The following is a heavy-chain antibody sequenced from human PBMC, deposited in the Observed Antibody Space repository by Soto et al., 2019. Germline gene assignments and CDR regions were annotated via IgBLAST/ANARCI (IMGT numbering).Heavy chain of an antibody. J-gene: IGHJ6*01. CDR2: ISYDGSNK. D-gene: IGHD2-2*01. V-gene: IGHV3-30-3*01. CDR3: ARDIVVVPAAMSGYYYYYYGMDV. Sequence: QVQLVESGGGVVQPGRSLRLSCAASGFTFSSYAMHWVRQAPGKGLEWVAVISYDGSNKYYADSVKGRFTISRDNSKNTLYLQMNSLRAEDTAVYYCARDIVVVPAAMSGYYYYYYGMDVW. CDR1: GFTFSSYA.